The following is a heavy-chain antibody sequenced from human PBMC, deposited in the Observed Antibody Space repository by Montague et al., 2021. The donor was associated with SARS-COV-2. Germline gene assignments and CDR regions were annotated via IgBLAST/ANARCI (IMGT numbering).Heavy chain of an antibody. Sequence: SETLSLTCTVSGGSVSSSSYYWGCIRQPPGKGLEWIGSMYYSGSTYYNPSLKSRVTTSVDTSKNQFSLKLTSATAADTAVYYCATQVEMATIKGYYFDYWGQGILVTGSS. J-gene: IGHJ4*02. CDR1: GGSVSSSSYY. CDR2: MYYSGST. V-gene: IGHV4-39*07. D-gene: IGHD5-24*01. CDR3: ATQVEMATIKGYYFDY.